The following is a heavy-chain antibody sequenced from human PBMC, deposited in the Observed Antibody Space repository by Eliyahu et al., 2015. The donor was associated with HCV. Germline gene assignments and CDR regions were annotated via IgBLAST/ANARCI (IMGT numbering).Heavy chain of an antibody. D-gene: IGHD1-14*01. CDR1: GFPFSSYA. Sequence: QVQLVESGGGVVQPGRSLRLSCAASGFPFSSYAMPWVRQAPGKGLEWVAVISYDGSNKYYADSVKGRFTISRDNSKNTLYLQMNSLRAEDTAVYYCARSGDLSTYFDYWGQGTLVTVSS. V-gene: IGHV3-30*04. CDR2: ISYDGSNK. J-gene: IGHJ4*02. CDR3: ARSGDLSTYFDY.